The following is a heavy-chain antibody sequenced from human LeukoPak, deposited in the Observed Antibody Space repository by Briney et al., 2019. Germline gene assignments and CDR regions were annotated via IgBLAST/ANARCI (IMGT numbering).Heavy chain of an antibody. CDR2: INTHGSST. D-gene: IGHD1-26*01. J-gene: IGHJ6*03. Sequence: GGALRLSSAAPGFAFSNYWLRCVRQAPGKGLEWVARINTHGSSTNYADSVKGGSTISRDNAKNALYLQMTGLSADHTAVYYALGGYYYYYMDVWGKGTTVTVSS. CDR3: LGGYYYYYMDV. CDR1: GFAFSNYW. V-gene: IGHV3-74*01.